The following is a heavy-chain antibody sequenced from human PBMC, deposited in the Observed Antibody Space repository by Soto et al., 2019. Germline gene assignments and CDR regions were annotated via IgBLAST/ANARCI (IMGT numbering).Heavy chain of an antibody. Sequence: EVQLVESGGGLVQPGGSLTLSCTASGFTYSDHWMSWVRQAPWKGLEWVANVNQDASEIYYVDSVKGRFTISRDNARSSLLLQLNSLRVEDTAVYYCVRAGGGTSAFWGQGPLVLVSS. D-gene: IGHD3-16*01. CDR3: VRAGGGTSAF. J-gene: IGHJ4*02. CDR2: VNQDASEI. CDR1: GFTYSDHW. V-gene: IGHV3-7*04.